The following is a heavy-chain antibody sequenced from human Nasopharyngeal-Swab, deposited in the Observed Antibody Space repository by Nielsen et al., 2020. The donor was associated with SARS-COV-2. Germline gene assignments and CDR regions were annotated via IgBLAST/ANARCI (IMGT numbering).Heavy chain of an antibody. CDR1: GGSISSYY. D-gene: IGHD6-6*01. CDR2: IYYSGST. V-gene: IGHV4-59*13. J-gene: IGHJ6*02. CDR3: ARDSVAGSSSAYCYYGMDV. Sequence: SETLSLTCTVSGGSISSYYWSWIRQPPGKGLEWIGYIYYSGSTNYNPSLKSRVTISVDTSKNQFSLKLSSVTAADTAVYYCARDSVAGSSSAYCYYGMDVWGQGTTVTVSS.